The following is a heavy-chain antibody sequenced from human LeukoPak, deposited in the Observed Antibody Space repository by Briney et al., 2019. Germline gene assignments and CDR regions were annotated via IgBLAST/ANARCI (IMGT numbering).Heavy chain of an antibody. Sequence: ASVKVSCKVSGYTLTELSMHWVRQAPGKGLEWMGGFDPEDGETIYAQKFQGRVTLTEDTSKDTAYMELSSLRSEDTAVYYCVTHIGMGEYDFDSRESMNDYWGQGTLVTVSS. J-gene: IGHJ4*02. D-gene: IGHD3-16*01. CDR3: VTHIGMGEYDFDSRESMNDY. CDR2: FDPEDGET. V-gene: IGHV1-24*01. CDR1: GYTLTELS.